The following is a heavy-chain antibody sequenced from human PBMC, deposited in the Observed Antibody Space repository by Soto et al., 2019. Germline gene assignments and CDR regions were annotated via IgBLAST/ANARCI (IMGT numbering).Heavy chain of an antibody. Sequence: QVQLVQSGAEVKKPGSSVKVSCNASGGTFSSYAISWVRQAPGEGLEWMGGIIPIFGTANYAQKFQGRVTITVDESTSTAYMELSSLRSEDTAVYYCAYGGNQFNFDYWGQGTLVTVSS. V-gene: IGHV1-69*12. D-gene: IGHD2-15*01. CDR3: AYGGNQFNFDY. CDR1: GGTFSSYA. J-gene: IGHJ4*02. CDR2: IIPIFGTA.